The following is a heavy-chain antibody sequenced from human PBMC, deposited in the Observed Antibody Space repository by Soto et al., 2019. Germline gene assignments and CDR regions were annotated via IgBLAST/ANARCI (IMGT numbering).Heavy chain of an antibody. D-gene: IGHD2-15*01. CDR3: GRGSVACNLYY. CDR1: GFTVSYNY. Sequence: GGSLRRSCAASGFTVSYNYMNWVRQAPGKGLEWVSVIYTDGTTYCADSVKGRFIISRDNSKNTLYLQMNSLRAEDTAVYFCGRGSVACNLYYWGQGTLGTVSS. CDR2: IYTDGTT. J-gene: IGHJ4*02. V-gene: IGHV3-53*01.